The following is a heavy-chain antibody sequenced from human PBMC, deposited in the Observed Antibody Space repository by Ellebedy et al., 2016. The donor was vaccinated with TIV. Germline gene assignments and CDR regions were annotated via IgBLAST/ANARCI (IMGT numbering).Heavy chain of an antibody. Sequence: PGGSLRLSCAASGLTFSSYGMHWVRQAPGKGLEWVAVISFDGSDKYYADSVTGRFTISRDNSKNTLYLQLNSLRAEDTAVYYCAKGYSYGDYWGQGTLVTVSS. CDR1: GLTFSSYG. V-gene: IGHV3-30*18. D-gene: IGHD5-18*01. CDR3: AKGYSYGDY. CDR2: ISFDGSDK. J-gene: IGHJ4*02.